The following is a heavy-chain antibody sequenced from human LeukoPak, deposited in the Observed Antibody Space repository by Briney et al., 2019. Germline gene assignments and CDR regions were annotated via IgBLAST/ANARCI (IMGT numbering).Heavy chain of an antibody. CDR1: GGSFSGYY. Sequence: SETLSLTCAVYGGSFSGYYWSWIRQPPGKGLEWIGEINHSGSTNYNPSLKSRVTISVNTSKNQFSLELSSVTAADTAVYYCARGKGGSWYPPFDYWGQGTLVTVSS. D-gene: IGHD6-13*01. J-gene: IGHJ4*02. CDR3: ARGKGGSWYPPFDY. V-gene: IGHV4-34*01. CDR2: INHSGST.